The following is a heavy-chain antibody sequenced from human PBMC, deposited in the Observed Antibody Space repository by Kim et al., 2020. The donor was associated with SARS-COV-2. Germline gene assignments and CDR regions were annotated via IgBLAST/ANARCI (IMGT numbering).Heavy chain of an antibody. Sequence: ADAGEGRFTNSRDNSKNTLYLQMNSLRAEDTAVYYCARGDYYGSGSYCDYWGQGTLVTVSS. CDR3: ARGDYYGSGSYCDY. J-gene: IGHJ4*02. D-gene: IGHD3-10*01. V-gene: IGHV3-30*01.